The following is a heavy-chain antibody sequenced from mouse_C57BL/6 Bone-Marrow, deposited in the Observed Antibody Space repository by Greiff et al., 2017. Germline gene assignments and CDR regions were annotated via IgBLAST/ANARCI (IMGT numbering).Heavy chain of an antibody. CDR3: ARKGLLSAWFAY. D-gene: IGHD2-1*01. CDR1: GYTFTSYW. Sequence: QVQLQQPGAELVKPGASVKMSCKASGYTFTSYWITWVKQRPGQGLEWIGDIYPGSGSTNYNEKFKSKATLTVDTSSSTAYMQLSSLTSEDAAVYYCARKGLLSAWFAYWGQGTLVTVSA. V-gene: IGHV1-55*01. J-gene: IGHJ3*01. CDR2: IYPGSGST.